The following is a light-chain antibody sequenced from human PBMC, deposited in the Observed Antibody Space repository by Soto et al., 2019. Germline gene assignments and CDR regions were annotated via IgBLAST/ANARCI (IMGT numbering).Light chain of an antibody. CDR3: EQYGSSGR. CDR1: QSVSNNY. J-gene: IGKJ1*01. CDR2: GAS. V-gene: IGKV3-20*01. Sequence: EIVLSHSLGTLSLYTGERATLSFRASQSVSNNYLAWYQQKPGQAPRRLIYGASNRATGIPDRFSGSGSGTDFTLTISRLEPEDFAVYYCEQYGSSGRFAQGGKVDIK.